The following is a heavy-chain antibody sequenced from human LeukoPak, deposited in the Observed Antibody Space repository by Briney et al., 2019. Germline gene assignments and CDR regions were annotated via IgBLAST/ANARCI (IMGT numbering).Heavy chain of an antibody. CDR3: AGDSSSWYWYFDY. Sequence: PSETLSLTCTVSGGSISSGDYYWSWIRQPPGKGLEWIGYIYYSGSTYYNPSLKSRVTISVDTSKNQFSLKLSSVTAADTAVYYCAGDSSSWYWYFDYWGQGTLVTVSS. V-gene: IGHV4-30-4*02. J-gene: IGHJ4*02. D-gene: IGHD6-13*01. CDR1: GGSISSGDYY. CDR2: IYYSGST.